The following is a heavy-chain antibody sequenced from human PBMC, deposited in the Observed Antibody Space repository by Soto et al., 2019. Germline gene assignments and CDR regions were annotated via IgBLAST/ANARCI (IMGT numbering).Heavy chain of an antibody. Sequence: QITLKESGPTLVKPTQTLTLTCTFSGFSLNTTAVGVGWIRQPPGKALEWLALIYWDNDKRYNPSLKTRLTITKDTSKNQVVLKMTNMDPVDTATYFCAHREGDDYVWGCYKDAFDIWGQGTMVTVSS. CDR3: AHREGDDYVWGCYKDAFDI. CDR1: GFSLNTTAVG. CDR2: IYWDNDK. J-gene: IGHJ3*02. D-gene: IGHD3-16*01. V-gene: IGHV2-5*02.